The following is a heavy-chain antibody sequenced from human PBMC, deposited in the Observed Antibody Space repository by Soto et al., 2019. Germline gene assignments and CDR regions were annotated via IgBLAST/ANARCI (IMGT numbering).Heavy chain of an antibody. D-gene: IGHD3-10*01. CDR2: IYYSGST. J-gene: IGHJ5*02. CDR3: ARQYASGTYLAWFDP. Sequence: SETLSLTCTVSGGSISSSYWSWIRQPPGKELEWIGYIYYSGSTNYNPSLKSRVIISVDTSKNQFSLKLSSVTAADTAMYYCARQYASGTYLAWFDPWGQGTLVTVSS. CDR1: GGSISSSY. V-gene: IGHV4-59*08.